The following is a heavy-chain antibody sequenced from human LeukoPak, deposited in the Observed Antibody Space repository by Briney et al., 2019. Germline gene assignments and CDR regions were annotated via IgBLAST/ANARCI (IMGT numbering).Heavy chain of an antibody. V-gene: IGHV4-61*08. Sequence: SQTLSLTCAVSGGSISSGGYYWSWIRQPPGKGLEWIGYIYYSGSTNYNPSLKSRVTISVDTSKNQFSLKLSSVTAADTAVYYCARGIVPPAPDYWGQGTLVTVSS. CDR1: GGSISSGGYY. CDR3: ARGIVPPAPDY. D-gene: IGHD2-2*01. CDR2: IYYSGST. J-gene: IGHJ4*02.